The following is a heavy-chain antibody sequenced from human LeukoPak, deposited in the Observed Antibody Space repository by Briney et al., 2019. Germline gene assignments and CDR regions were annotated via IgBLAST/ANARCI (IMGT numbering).Heavy chain of an antibody. D-gene: IGHD1-14*01. Sequence: PSETLSLTCTVSPDSTTSNFWSWVRQPPGKGLEWIGEIHRSGSTNYNPSLQSRVTISIDRSKNHIALELSSVTAADTAVYYCARESVGGFNPRAYWGQGTLVTVSS. J-gene: IGHJ4*02. CDR3: ARESVGGFNPRAY. CDR2: IHRSGST. CDR1: PDSTTSNF. V-gene: IGHV4-4*02.